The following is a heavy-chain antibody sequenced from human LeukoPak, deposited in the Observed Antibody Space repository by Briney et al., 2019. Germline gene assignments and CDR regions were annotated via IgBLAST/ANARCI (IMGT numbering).Heavy chain of an antibody. CDR2: ISNGGTTI. CDR1: GFTFSSYE. CDR3: ARGIAAAEGWFDP. J-gene: IGHJ5*02. D-gene: IGHD6-13*01. Sequence: GGSLRLSCAASGFTFSSYEMNWVRQAPGKGLEWVSYISNGGTTIYYADSVKGRFTISRDNAKNSLYLQMNSLRAEDTALYYCARGIAAAEGWFDPWGQGTLVTVSS. V-gene: IGHV3-48*03.